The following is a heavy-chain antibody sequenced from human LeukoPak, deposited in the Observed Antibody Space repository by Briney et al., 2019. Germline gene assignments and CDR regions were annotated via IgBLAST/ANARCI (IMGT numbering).Heavy chain of an antibody. CDR1: GDSISGFY. D-gene: IGHD3-10*01. CDR3: ARGGRYGSGSYYAFYYYYYYMDV. J-gene: IGHJ6*03. CDR2: IYTSGST. V-gene: IGHV4-4*07. Sequence: SETLSLTCTVSGDSISGFYWSWIRQPAGKGLEWIGRIYTSGSTNYNPSLKSRVTMSVDTSKNQFSLKLSSVTAADTAVYYCARGGRYGSGSYYAFYYYYYYMDVWGKGTTVTISS.